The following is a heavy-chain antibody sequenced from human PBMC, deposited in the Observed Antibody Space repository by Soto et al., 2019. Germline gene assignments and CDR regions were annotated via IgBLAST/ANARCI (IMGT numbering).Heavy chain of an antibody. CDR3: VRENYFDY. Sequence: DEQLVDSGGGLVQPGGSLRLSCAGSGFTFRNYWMGWVRQAPGRRLEWVANIKQDGSERSYADSVKGRFTISRDNAKNSLFLQMSSLGADDTAVYYCVRENYFDYWGQGILVIVSS. V-gene: IGHV3-7*01. CDR2: IKQDGSER. J-gene: IGHJ4*02. CDR1: GFTFRNYW.